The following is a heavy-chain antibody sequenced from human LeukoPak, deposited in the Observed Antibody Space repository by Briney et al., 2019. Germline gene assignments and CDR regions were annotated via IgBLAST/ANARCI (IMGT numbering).Heavy chain of an antibody. CDR1: GFTFDDYA. D-gene: IGHD4-17*01. CDR2: ISWNSGSI. V-gene: IGHV3-9*01. J-gene: IGHJ4*02. Sequence: PGRSLRLSSAASGFTFDDYAMHWVRQAPGKGLEWVSGISWNSGSIGYADSVKGRFTISRDNAKNSLYLQMNSLRAEDTALYYCAKDMDYGDGRKFDYWGQGTLVTVSS. CDR3: AKDMDYGDGRKFDY.